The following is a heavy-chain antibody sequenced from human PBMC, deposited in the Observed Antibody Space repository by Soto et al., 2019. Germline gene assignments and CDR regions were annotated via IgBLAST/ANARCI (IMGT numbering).Heavy chain of an antibody. Sequence: EVQLVESGGGLVQPGGSLRLSCVASGFTFSSYAMHWVRQAPGKGLEYVSAISSNGGSTYYANSVKGRFTISRDNSKNTLYLQMGSLRAEDMAVYYCARGGSYYFDYWGQGTLVTVSS. J-gene: IGHJ4*02. CDR2: ISSNGGST. D-gene: IGHD1-26*01. CDR3: ARGGSYYFDY. CDR1: GFTFSSYA. V-gene: IGHV3-64*01.